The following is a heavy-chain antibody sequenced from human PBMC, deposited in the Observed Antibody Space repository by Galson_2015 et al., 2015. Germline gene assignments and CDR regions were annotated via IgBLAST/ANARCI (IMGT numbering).Heavy chain of an antibody. CDR2: IYSGGST. CDR1: GFTVSSNY. V-gene: IGHV3-66*02. Sequence: SLRLSCAASGFTVSSNYMSWVRQAPGKGLEWVSVIYSGGSTYYADSVKGRFTISRDNSKNTLYLQMNSLRAEDTAVYYCARDGGNYYDSTGRSYNWFDPWGQGTLVTVSS. CDR3: ARDGGNYYDSTGRSYNWFDP. J-gene: IGHJ5*02. D-gene: IGHD3-22*01.